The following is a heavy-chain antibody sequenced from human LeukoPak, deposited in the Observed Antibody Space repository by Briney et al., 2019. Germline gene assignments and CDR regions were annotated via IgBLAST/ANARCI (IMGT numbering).Heavy chain of an antibody. Sequence: SETLSLTCTVSGGSISSSSYYWGWIRQPPGKGLEWTGSIYYSGSTYYNPSLKSRVTISVDTSKNQFSLKLSSVTAADTAVYYCAGYCSGGSCYSWYYYGMDVWGQGTTVTVSS. V-gene: IGHV4-39*07. CDR3: AGYCSGGSCYSWYYYGMDV. CDR1: GGSISSSSYY. D-gene: IGHD2-15*01. CDR2: IYYSGST. J-gene: IGHJ6*02.